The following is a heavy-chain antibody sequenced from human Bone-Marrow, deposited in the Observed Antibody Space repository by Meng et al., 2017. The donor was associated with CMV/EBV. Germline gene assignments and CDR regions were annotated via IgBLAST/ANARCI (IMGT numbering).Heavy chain of an antibody. CDR3: ARDLSIWAAGYGMDV. V-gene: IGHV3-21*01. Sequence: GESLKISCAASGFTFSSYSMNWVRQAPGTGLEWVSSISSSSSYIYYADSVKGRFTISRDNAKNSLYLQMNSLRAEDTAVYYCARDLSIWAAGYGMDVWGQGTTVTVSS. D-gene: IGHD6-13*01. CDR2: ISSSSSYI. CDR1: GFTFSSYS. J-gene: IGHJ6*02.